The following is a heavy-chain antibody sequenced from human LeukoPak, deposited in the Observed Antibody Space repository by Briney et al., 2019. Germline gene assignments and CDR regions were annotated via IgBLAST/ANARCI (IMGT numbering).Heavy chain of an antibody. J-gene: IGHJ6*02. CDR1: GGSISSGGYY. CDR2: IYYSGST. Sequence: PSQTLSLTCTVSGGSISSGGYYWSWIRQHPGKGLEWIGDIYYSGSTYYNPSLKSRVTISVDTSKNQFSLKLSSVTAADTAVYYCARGSRYYYYYGMDVWGQGTTVTVSS. V-gene: IGHV4-31*03. CDR3: ARGSRYYYYYGMDV.